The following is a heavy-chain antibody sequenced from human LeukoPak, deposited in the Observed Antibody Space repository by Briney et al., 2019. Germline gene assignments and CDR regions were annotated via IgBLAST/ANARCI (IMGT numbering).Heavy chain of an antibody. CDR2: IYYSGST. J-gene: IGHJ4*02. V-gene: IGHV4-59*06. Sequence: SETLSLTCTVSGGSISSYYWSWIRQPPGKGLEWIGYIYYSGSTYYNPSLKSRVTISVDTSKNQFSLKLSSVTAADTAVYYCARGVVVPAAPPINDYWGQGTLVTVSS. CDR1: GGSISSYY. D-gene: IGHD2-2*01. CDR3: ARGVVVPAAPPINDY.